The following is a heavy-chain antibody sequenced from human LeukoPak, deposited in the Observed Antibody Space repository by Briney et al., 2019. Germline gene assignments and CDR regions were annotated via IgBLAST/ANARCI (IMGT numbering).Heavy chain of an antibody. V-gene: IGHV3-48*03. D-gene: IGHD3-10*01. Sequence: GGSLRLSCAASGFTFSSYEMNWVRQAPGKGLEWVSYINCSGSNIYYADSVKGRFTISRDNAKNSLYLQMNSLRAEDTAVYYCAREASVLWCGEVFLGYYYGMDVWGQGTTVTVSS. CDR3: AREASVLWCGEVFLGYYYGMDV. CDR1: GFTFSSYE. CDR2: INCSGSNI. J-gene: IGHJ6*02.